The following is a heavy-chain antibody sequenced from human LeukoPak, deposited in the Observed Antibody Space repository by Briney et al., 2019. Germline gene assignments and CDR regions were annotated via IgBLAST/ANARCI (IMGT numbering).Heavy chain of an antibody. CDR3: ARRLVLYYFDY. CDR2: INHSGST. Sequence: SETLSLTCAVYGGSFSGYYWSWIRQPPGKGLEWIGEINHSGSTNYNPSLKSRVTISVDKSKNQFSLKLSSVTAADTAVYYCARRLVLYYFDYWGQGTLVTVSS. V-gene: IGHV4-34*01. J-gene: IGHJ4*02. CDR1: GGSFSGYY. D-gene: IGHD6-19*01.